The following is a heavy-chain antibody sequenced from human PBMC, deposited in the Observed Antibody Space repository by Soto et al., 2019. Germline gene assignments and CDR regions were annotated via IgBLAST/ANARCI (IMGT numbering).Heavy chain of an antibody. CDR3: AKATPSPSYPLLSPFDY. Sequence: PGGSLRLSCAASGFTFSSYAMSWVRQAPGKGLEWVSAISGSGGSTYYADSVKGRFTISRDNSKNTLYLQMNSLRAEDTAVYYCAKATPSPSYPLLSPFDYCGQGTLVTVSS. CDR1: GFTFSSYA. D-gene: IGHD1-26*01. J-gene: IGHJ4*02. V-gene: IGHV3-23*01. CDR2: ISGSGGST.